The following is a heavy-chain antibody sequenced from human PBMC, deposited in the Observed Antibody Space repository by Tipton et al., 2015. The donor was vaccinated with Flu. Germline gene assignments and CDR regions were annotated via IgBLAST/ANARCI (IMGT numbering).Heavy chain of an antibody. Sequence: SLRLSCAASGFTFSSYAMSWVRQAPGKGLEWVSAISGSGGSTYYADSVKGRFTISRDNSKNTLYLQMNSLRAEDTAVYYCANRGNIAAAGGWYFDLWGRGTLVTVSS. V-gene: IGHV3-23*01. J-gene: IGHJ2*01. CDR1: GFTFSSYA. CDR2: ISGSGGST. D-gene: IGHD6-13*01. CDR3: ANRGNIAAAGGWYFDL.